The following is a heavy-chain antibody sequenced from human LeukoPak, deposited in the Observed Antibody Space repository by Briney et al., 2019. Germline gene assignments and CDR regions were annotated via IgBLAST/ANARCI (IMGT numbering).Heavy chain of an antibody. CDR2: INHSGST. Sequence: PSETLSLTCAVYGGPFSGYYWSWIRQPPGKGLEWIGEINHSGSTNYNPSLNSRVTLSVDTSKNQFSLTLSSVNAADTAVYYWARGLLIAAAGGFDYWGQGTLVTVSS. CDR3: ARGLLIAAAGGFDY. D-gene: IGHD6-13*01. J-gene: IGHJ4*02. CDR1: GGPFSGYY. V-gene: IGHV4-34*01.